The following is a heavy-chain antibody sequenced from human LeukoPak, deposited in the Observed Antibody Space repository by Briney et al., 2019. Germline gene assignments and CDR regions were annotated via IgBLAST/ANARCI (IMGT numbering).Heavy chain of an antibody. CDR3: ITSLTGVSDY. CDR1: GFSLSGSA. V-gene: IGHV3-73*01. CDR2: IRSRANSYAT. Sequence: AGSLRLSCAASGFSLSGSAGHWVRQASGKGLEWVARIRSRANSYATGYAASVKRRFTISREDSKNTAYLQMPSLKTEDTALYYCITSLTGVSDYWGQGTLVTVSS. J-gene: IGHJ4*02. D-gene: IGHD7-27*01.